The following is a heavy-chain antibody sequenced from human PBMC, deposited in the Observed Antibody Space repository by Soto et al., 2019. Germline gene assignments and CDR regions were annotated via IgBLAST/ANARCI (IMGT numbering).Heavy chain of an antibody. J-gene: IGHJ4*02. D-gene: IGHD4-4*01. Sequence: SLKVSCKVAGYTFSYGIIWVRQAPGQGLEWMGGIIPMSGTTNYAQRFQGRVAITADKSTTTAYMELSSLRSEDTAVYYCARAGFGSSYYAYWGQGTLVTVSS. CDR1: GYTFSYG. CDR3: ARAGFGSSYYAY. CDR2: IIPMSGTT. V-gene: IGHV1-69*06.